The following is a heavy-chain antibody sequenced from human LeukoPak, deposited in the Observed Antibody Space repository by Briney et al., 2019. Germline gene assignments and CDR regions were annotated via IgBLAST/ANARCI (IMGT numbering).Heavy chain of an antibody. V-gene: IGHV4-59*01. J-gene: IGHJ3*02. CDR1: GGSISSYY. CDR3: ARNYYDSSGFDRNDAFDI. CDR2: IYYSGST. D-gene: IGHD3-22*01. Sequence: SETLSLTCTVSGGSISSYYWSWIRQPPGKGLEWIGYIYYSGSTNHNPSLKSRVTISVDTSKNQFSLKLSSVTAADTAVYYCARNYYDSSGFDRNDAFDIWGQGTIVTVSS.